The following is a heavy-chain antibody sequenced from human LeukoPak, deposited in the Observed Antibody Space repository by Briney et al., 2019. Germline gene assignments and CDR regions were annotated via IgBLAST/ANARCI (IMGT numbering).Heavy chain of an antibody. D-gene: IGHD3-9*01. CDR3: ARDEYDILTGYPGDY. CDR2: IYSGGST. J-gene: IGHJ4*02. CDR1: GFTVSSNY. V-gene: IGHV3-66*01. Sequence: GGSLRLSCAASGFTVSSNYMSWVRQAPGKGLEWVSVIYSGGSTYYADSVRGRFTISRDNSKNTLYLQMNSLRAEVTAVYYCARDEYDILTGYPGDYWGQGTLVTVSS.